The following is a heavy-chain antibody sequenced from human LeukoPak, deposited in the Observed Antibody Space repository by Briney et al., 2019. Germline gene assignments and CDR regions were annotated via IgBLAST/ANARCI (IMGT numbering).Heavy chain of an antibody. J-gene: IGHJ4*02. V-gene: IGHV4-34*01. D-gene: IGHD1-26*01. CDR1: GGSFSGYY. CDR3: ASGPELSPTKD. CDR2: INHSGST. Sequence: SETLSLTCAVYGGSFSGYYWSWIRQPPGKGLEWIGEINHSGSTNYNPSLKSRVTISVDTSKNQFSLKLSSVTAADTAVYYCASGPELSPTKDWGQGTLVTVSS.